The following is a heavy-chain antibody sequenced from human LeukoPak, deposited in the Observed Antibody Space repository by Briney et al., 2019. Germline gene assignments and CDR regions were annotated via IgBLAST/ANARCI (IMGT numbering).Heavy chain of an antibody. CDR1: GFTFSSYA. CDR3: ARGGASDDFWSGYNDY. Sequence: PGGSLRLSCAASGFTFSSYAMSWVRQAPGKGLEWVSVIYSGGSTYYADSVKGRFTISRDNSKNTLYLQMNSLRAEDTAVYYCARGGASDDFWSGYNDYWGQGTLVTVSS. V-gene: IGHV3-66*02. D-gene: IGHD3-3*01. J-gene: IGHJ4*02. CDR2: IYSGGST.